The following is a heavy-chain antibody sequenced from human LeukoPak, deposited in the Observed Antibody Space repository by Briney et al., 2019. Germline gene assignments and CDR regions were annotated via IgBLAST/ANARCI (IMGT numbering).Heavy chain of an antibody. Sequence: PGRSLRLSCAASGITFSNYAMHWVRQAPGKGLEWVAVTSYDGSDKYYADSVKGRFTISRDNSKNTLHLQMNSLRVEDTAVYYCTRVLRGANSRASHDYWGQGTLVTVSS. CDR3: TRVLRGANSRASHDY. V-gene: IGHV3-30*04. D-gene: IGHD4-23*01. CDR2: TSYDGSDK. J-gene: IGHJ4*02. CDR1: GITFSNYA.